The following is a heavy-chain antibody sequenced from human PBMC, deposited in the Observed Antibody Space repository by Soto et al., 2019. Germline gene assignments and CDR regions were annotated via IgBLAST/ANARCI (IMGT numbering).Heavy chain of an antibody. CDR2: INHSGST. J-gene: IGHJ6*02. Sequence: SETLSLTCAVYGGSFSGYYWSWIRQPPGKGLEWIGEINHSGSTNYNPSLKSRVTISVDTSKNQFSLKLSSVTAADTAVYYCARGRENIVVVVAATPYYYYGMDVWGQGTTVTVSS. V-gene: IGHV4-34*01. CDR1: GGSFSGYY. D-gene: IGHD2-15*01. CDR3: ARGRENIVVVVAATPYYYYGMDV.